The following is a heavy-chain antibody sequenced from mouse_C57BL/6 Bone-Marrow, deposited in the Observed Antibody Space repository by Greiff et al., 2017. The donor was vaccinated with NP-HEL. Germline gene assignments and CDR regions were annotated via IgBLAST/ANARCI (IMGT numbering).Heavy chain of an antibody. CDR2: INPNNGGT. CDR1: GYTFTDYN. D-gene: IGHD1-1*01. Sequence: EVQLQESGPELVKPGASVKMSCKASGYTFTDYNMHWVKQSHGKSLEWIGYINPNNGGTSYTQKFKGKATLTVNKSSSTAYMELRSLTSEDSAVYYCLITTVVVHYYAMDYWGQGTSVTVSS. V-gene: IGHV1-22*01. J-gene: IGHJ4*01. CDR3: LITTVVVHYYAMDY.